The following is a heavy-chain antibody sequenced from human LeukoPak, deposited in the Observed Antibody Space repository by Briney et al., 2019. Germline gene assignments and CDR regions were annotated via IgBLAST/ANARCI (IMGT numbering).Heavy chain of an antibody. CDR2: IYYSGST. CDR3: ARQPIYTWNNCSGGSCYSRYYYYYGMDV. D-gene: IGHD2-15*01. J-gene: IGHJ6*02. Sequence: SETLSLTCTVSSGSISSSSYYWGWIRQPPGKGLEWIGSIYYSGSTYYNPSLKSRVTISVDTSKNQFSLKLSSVTAADTAVYYCARQPIYTWNNCSGGSCYSRYYYYYGMDVWGQGTTVTVSS. V-gene: IGHV4-39*01. CDR1: SGSISSSSYY.